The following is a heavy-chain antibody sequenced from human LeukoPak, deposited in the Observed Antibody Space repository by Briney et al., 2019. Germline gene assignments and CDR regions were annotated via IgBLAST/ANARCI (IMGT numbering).Heavy chain of an antibody. CDR3: ARLGPASSGWPESFDY. V-gene: IGHV3-7*03. D-gene: IGHD6-19*01. J-gene: IGHJ4*02. CDR1: GFTFSSYW. Sequence: GGSLRLSCTASGFTFSSYWMSWVRQAPGKGLEWVANIKRDGSEKYYVDSVKGRFTISRDNAKNSLDLQMNSLSVEDTAVYYCARLGPASSGWPESFDYWGQGTLVTVSS. CDR2: IKRDGSEK.